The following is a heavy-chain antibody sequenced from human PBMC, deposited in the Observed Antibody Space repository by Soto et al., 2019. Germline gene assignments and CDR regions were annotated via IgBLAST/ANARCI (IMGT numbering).Heavy chain of an antibody. Sequence: QVTLKESGPVLVKPTETLTLTCTVSGFSLSNARMGVSWLRQPPGKALEWLAHIFSNDEKFYSTSLKSRLNISQDTSKSQVVLTMTNMDPVDTATYFYTRIFSPPVMDDLGWFDPCGQGTLVTVSS. CDR1: GFSLSNARMG. CDR2: IFSNDEK. CDR3: TRIFSPPVMDDLGWFDP. V-gene: IGHV2-26*01. D-gene: IGHD2-21*01. J-gene: IGHJ5*02.